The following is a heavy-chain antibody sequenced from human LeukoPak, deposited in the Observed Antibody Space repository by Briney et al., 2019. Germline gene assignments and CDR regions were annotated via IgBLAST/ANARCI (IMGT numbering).Heavy chain of an antibody. CDR3: VNSQWLAQFDY. J-gene: IGHJ4*02. CDR2: TYYTGTT. Sequence: SETLSLTCTVSGGSISSKSYYWGWIRQPPGKGLEWIGSTYYTGTTYDNPSLESRVSISMDTSKNQFSLRLNSLTAADTAVYFCVNSQWLAQFDYWGQGTLVTVSS. V-gene: IGHV4-39*07. D-gene: IGHD6-19*01. CDR1: GGSISSKSYY.